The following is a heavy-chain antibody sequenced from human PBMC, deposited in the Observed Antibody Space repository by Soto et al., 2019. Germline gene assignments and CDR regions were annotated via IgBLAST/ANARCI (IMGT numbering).Heavy chain of an antibody. CDR3: ALTHERTVTTSYYYYCIDV. J-gene: IGHJ6*02. CDR2: IDPSDSYT. V-gene: IGHV5-10-1*01. CDR1: GYSFTSYW. Sequence: GESLKISCKGSGYSFTSYWISWVRQMPGKGLEWMGRIDPSDSYTNYSPSFQGHVTISADKSISTAYLQWSSLKASDTAMYYCALTHERTVTTSYYYYCIDVWGQGTTVTVSS. D-gene: IGHD4-17*01.